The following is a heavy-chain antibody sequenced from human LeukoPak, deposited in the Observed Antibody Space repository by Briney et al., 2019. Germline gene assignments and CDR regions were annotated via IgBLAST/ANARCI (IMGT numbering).Heavy chain of an antibody. CDR3: ARVSGDYVWGSYRYTHFDY. CDR2: IKQDGSEK. J-gene: IGHJ4*02. CDR1: GFTFSSYW. V-gene: IGHV3-7*01. D-gene: IGHD3-16*02. Sequence: GGSLRLSCAASGFTFSSYWMSWVRQAPGKGLEWVANIKQDGSEKYYVDSVKGRFTISRDNAKNSLYLQMNSLRAEDTAVYYCARVSGDYVWGSYRYTHFDYWGQGTLVTVSS.